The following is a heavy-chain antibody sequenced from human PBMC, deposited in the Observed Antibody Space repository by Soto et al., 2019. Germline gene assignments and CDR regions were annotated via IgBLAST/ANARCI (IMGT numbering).Heavy chain of an antibody. CDR3: ARDYVGYCSGGSCDGAFDI. Sequence: ASVKVSCKASGYTFTSYGISWVRQAPGQGLEWMGWISAYNGNTNYAQKLQGRVTMTTDTSTSTAYMELRSLRSDDTAVYYCARDYVGYCSGGSCDGAFDIWGQGTMVTVSS. CDR2: ISAYNGNT. CDR1: GYTFTSYG. D-gene: IGHD2-15*01. V-gene: IGHV1-18*01. J-gene: IGHJ3*02.